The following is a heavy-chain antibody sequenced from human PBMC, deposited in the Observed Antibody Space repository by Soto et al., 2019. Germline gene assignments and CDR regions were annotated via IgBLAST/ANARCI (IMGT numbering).Heavy chain of an antibody. J-gene: IGHJ3*02. Sequence: GGSLRLSCAASGFTFSSYSMNWVRQAPGKGLEWISYITSSSDIVQYADSVKGRSTISRDNAKSSLYLQMNSLRAEDTAVYYCTRDLLWAFDIWGQGKMVTVSS. CDR3: TRDLLWAFDI. CDR1: GFTFSSYS. CDR2: ITSSSDIV. V-gene: IGHV3-48*01.